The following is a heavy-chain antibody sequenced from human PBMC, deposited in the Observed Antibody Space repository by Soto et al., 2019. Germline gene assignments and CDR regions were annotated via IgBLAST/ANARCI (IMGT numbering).Heavy chain of an antibody. CDR1: GFTFSSYV. Sequence: GGSLRLSCAASGFTFSSYVINWVRQAPGKGLEWVSSISGSGSNTYYADSVKGRFTISRDNSNDTLYLQMNSLRAEDTAVYYCAKHRYHSTPLYDSLEYWGQGTLVTVSS. CDR3: AKHRYHSTPLYDSLEY. V-gene: IGHV3-23*01. CDR2: ISGSGSNT. D-gene: IGHD3-22*01. J-gene: IGHJ4*02.